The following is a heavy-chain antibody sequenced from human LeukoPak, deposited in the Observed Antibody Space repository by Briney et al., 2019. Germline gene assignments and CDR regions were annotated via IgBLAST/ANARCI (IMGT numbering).Heavy chain of an antibody. CDR3: TRGAGWLIDY. J-gene: IGHJ4*02. CDR1: GGSFSGYY. V-gene: IGHV4-34*01. Sequence: SETLSLTCAVYGGSFSGYYWSWIRQPPGKGLEWIGEINHSGITNYNPSLKSRVTISVDTSKNQFSLKLNSLTTADTAVYYCTRGAGWLIDYWGQGILVTVSS. D-gene: IGHD3-16*01. CDR2: INHSGIT.